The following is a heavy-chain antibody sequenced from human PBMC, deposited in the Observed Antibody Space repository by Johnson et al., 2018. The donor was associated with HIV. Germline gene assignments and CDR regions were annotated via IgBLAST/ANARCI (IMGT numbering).Heavy chain of an antibody. V-gene: IGHV3-30*03. D-gene: IGHD6-6*01. CDR2: ISYDGSNK. CDR3: ARDMGHRQLARDGFDI. Sequence: QVQLVESGGGVVQPGRSLRLSCAASGFTFSYYGIHWVRQAPGKGLEWVAVISYDGSNKYYADSVKGRFTISRDNSKNTLFLQMNSLRPEDTAVYYCARDMGHRQLARDGFDIWGQGTMVTVSS. J-gene: IGHJ3*02. CDR1: GFTFSYYG.